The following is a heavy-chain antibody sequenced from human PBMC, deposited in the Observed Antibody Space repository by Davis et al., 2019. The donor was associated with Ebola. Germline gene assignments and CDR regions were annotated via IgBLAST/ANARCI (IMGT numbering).Heavy chain of an antibody. CDR2: ISSSGDFL. J-gene: IGHJ4*02. CDR1: GFTFSSYW. Sequence: GESLKISCAASGFTFSSYWMSWVRQAPGKGLEWVSSISSSGDFLYYADSLQGRFTISRDNANNSVSLQMNSLRAEDTAVHYCASSGSFYDYHAYFDYWGQGALVTVSS. D-gene: IGHD5-12*01. V-gene: IGHV3-21*01. CDR3: ASSGSFYDYHAYFDY.